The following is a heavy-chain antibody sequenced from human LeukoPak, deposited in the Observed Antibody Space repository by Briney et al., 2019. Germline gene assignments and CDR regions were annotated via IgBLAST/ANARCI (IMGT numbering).Heavy chain of an antibody. J-gene: IGHJ6*02. D-gene: IGHD2-21*01. CDR2: ISPGTI. V-gene: IGHV3-48*01. CDR3: TRGIILAYYYYGMDV. CDR1: GFTFSRHP. Sequence: GGSLRLSCAASGFTFSRHPMNWVRQAPGKGLEWVSYISPGTIYYADSVKGRFTISRDNAKNSLYLQMNSLRAEDTAVYYCTRGIILAYYYYGMDVWGQGTTVTVSS.